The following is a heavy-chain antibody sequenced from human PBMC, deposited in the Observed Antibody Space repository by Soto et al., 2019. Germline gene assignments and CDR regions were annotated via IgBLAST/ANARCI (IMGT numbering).Heavy chain of an antibody. CDR1: GGSISSGGYS. V-gene: IGHV4-30-2*01. J-gene: IGHJ4*02. CDR3: AAGGGLPRYY. Sequence: QLQLQESGSGLVKPSQTLSLTCAVSGGSISSGGYSWSWIRQPPGKGLEWIGYIYHSGSTYYNPPRTSXGXIXXARSKNQSSLKLSSVTAADPAACDCAAGGGLPRYYWGQGTLVTVSS. D-gene: IGHD5-12*01. CDR2: IYHSGST.